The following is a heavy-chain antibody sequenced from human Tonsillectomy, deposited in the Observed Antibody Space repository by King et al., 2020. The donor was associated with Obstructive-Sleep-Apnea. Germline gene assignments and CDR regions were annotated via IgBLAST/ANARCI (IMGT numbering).Heavy chain of an antibody. Sequence: VQLVESGGGLVQPGRSLRLSCAASGFTFDDYAMHWVRQAPGKGLEWVSGISWNSGSIGYADSVKGRFTISRDNAKNSLYLQMNSLRAEDTALYYCAKGKGPPLKPHYYYSGMDVWGQGTTVTV. V-gene: IGHV3-9*01. CDR2: ISWNSGSI. CDR1: GFTFDDYA. J-gene: IGHJ6*02. CDR3: AKGKGPPLKPHYYYSGMDV.